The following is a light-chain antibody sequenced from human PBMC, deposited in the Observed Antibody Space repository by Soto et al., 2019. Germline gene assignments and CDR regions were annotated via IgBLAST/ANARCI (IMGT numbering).Light chain of an antibody. CDR2: GNS. CDR1: SSNIGAGYD. J-gene: IGLJ1*01. Sequence: QCVLTQPASVSGAPGQMVTISCTGSSSNIGAGYDVHWYQQLPGTAPKLLIYGNSNRPSGVPDRFSGSKSGTSASLAITGLQAEDEADYYCQSYDSSLSGYVFGTGTKVTVL. V-gene: IGLV1-40*01. CDR3: QSYDSSLSGYV.